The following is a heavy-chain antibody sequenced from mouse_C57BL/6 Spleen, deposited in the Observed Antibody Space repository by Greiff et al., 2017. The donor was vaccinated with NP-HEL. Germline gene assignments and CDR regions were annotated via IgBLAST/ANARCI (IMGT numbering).Heavy chain of an antibody. V-gene: IGHV1-15*01. D-gene: IGHD1-1*01. CDR3: TRLVHYYGSSYEGYFDG. J-gene: IGHJ1*03. CDR2: IDPETGGT. CDR1: GYTFTDYE. Sequence: VQLQQSGAELVRPGASVTLSCKASGYTFTDYEMHWVKQTPVHGLEWIGAIDPETGGTAYNQKFKGKAILTADKSSSTAYMELRSLTSEDSAVYYCTRLVHYYGSSYEGYFDGWGTGTTVTVSS.